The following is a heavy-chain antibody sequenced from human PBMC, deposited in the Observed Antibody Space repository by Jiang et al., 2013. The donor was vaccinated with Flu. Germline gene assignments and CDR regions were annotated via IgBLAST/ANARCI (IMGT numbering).Heavy chain of an antibody. J-gene: IGHJ3*02. CDR3: ASPKDSSSWYGGAFDI. CDR1: GYSFTSYW. Sequence: CKGSGYSFTSYWIGWVRQMPGKGLEWMGIIYPGDSDTRYSPSFQGQVTISADKSISTAYLQWSSLKASDTAMYYCASPKDSSSWYGGAFDIWGQGTMVTVSS. D-gene: IGHD6-13*01. V-gene: IGHV5-51*01. CDR2: IYPGDSDT.